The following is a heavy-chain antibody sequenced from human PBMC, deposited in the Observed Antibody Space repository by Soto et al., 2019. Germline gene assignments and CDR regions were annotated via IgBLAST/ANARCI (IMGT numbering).Heavy chain of an antibody. D-gene: IGHD5-18*01. CDR3: AREGVDSDVVTFFDY. Sequence: SVKVSCKTSGGTLSNYAISWLRQAPGQGPEWMGSIIPIFDTANYAQKFQGRVTIAADESTSTVYMELSSLRSEDTAVYYCAREGVDSDVVTFFDYWGQGTLVTVSS. J-gene: IGHJ4*02. CDR1: GGTLSNYA. V-gene: IGHV1-69*13. CDR2: IIPIFDTA.